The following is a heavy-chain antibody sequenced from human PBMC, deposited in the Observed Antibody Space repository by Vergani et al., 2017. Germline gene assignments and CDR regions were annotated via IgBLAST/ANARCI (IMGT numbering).Heavy chain of an antibody. V-gene: IGHV4-61*01. CDR3: ARAVVLVVPEGYHYYYYMDV. CDR1: GTSISGSSDY. D-gene: IGHD3-22*01. J-gene: IGHJ6*03. CDR2: IYYSGNT. Sequence: QLQLQESGPGLLKPSETLSLTCSVSGTSISGSSDYWSWIRQPPGKGLEWLGHIYYSGNTNYNPSLKNRVTISIDTSKTQFSLKLSSVTAADTAVYYCARAVVLVVPEGYHYYYYMDVWGKGTTVTVSS.